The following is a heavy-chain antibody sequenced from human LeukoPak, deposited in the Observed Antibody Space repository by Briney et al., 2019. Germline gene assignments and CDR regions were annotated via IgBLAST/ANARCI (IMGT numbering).Heavy chain of an antibody. D-gene: IGHD6-13*01. CDR2: IYSGGST. CDR3: ARVEKGYSSSWYSLDY. CDR1: GFTVSSNY. Sequence: GGSLRLSCAASGFTVSSNYMSWVRQAPGKGLEWVSVIYSGGSTYYADSVKGRFTISRDNSKNTLYLQMNSLRAEDTAVYYCARVEKGYSSSWYSLDYWGQGTLVTVSS. V-gene: IGHV3-53*01. J-gene: IGHJ4*02.